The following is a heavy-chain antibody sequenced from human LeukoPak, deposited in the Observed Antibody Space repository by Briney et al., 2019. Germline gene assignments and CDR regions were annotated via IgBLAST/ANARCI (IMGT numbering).Heavy chain of an antibody. J-gene: IGHJ4*02. CDR2: ISGSGDST. D-gene: IGHD6-6*01. Sequence: GGSLRLSCAASGFTFSTYAVNWVRQAPGKGLEWVSTISGSGDSTYYADSVKGRFTISRDNSKDTLYLQMSSVRVDDTAVYYCARHPEYSSSWGHFDYWGQGTLVTVSS. V-gene: IGHV3-23*01. CDR1: GFTFSTYA. CDR3: ARHPEYSSSWGHFDY.